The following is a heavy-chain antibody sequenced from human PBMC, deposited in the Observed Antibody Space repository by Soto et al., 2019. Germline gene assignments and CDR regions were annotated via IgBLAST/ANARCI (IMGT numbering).Heavy chain of an antibody. CDR1: GGSITSYY. Sequence: SETLSLTCTVSGGSITSYYWSWIRQPPGKGLEWIGYISYSGSTRYNPSLKSRVIISVDTPKNQFSLELSSVTAADTDVYFCARDRLASLLDSAFDYWGKGTLVTVSS. V-gene: IGHV4-59*01. J-gene: IGHJ4*02. CDR3: ARDRLASLLDSAFDY. D-gene: IGHD2-15*01. CDR2: ISYSGST.